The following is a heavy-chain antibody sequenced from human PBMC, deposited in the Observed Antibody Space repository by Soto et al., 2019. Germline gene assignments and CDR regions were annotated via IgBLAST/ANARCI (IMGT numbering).Heavy chain of an antibody. D-gene: IGHD7-27*01. CDR3: ARWGGGQLGIDY. Sequence: SETLSLTCTVSGGSISSYYWSWIRQPPGKGLEWIGYIYYSGSTNYNPSLKSRVTISVDTPKNQFSLKLSSVTAADTAVYYCARWGGGQLGIDYWGQGTLVTVSS. V-gene: IGHV4-59*08. J-gene: IGHJ4*02. CDR1: GGSISSYY. CDR2: IYYSGST.